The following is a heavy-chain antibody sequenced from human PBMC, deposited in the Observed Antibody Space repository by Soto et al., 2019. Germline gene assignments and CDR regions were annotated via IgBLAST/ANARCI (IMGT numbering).Heavy chain of an antibody. CDR3: AKARRRKTYYYGSGSEDIPN. D-gene: IGHD3-10*01. CDR2: ISGSGGST. V-gene: IGHV3-23*01. J-gene: IGHJ4*02. CDR1: GFTFSSYA. Sequence: GGSLRLSCAASGFTFSSYAMSWVRQAPGKGLEWVSAISGSGGSTYYADSVKGRFTISRDNSKNTLYLQMNSLRAEDTAVYYCAKARRRKTYYYGSGSEDIPNWGQGTLVTVSS.